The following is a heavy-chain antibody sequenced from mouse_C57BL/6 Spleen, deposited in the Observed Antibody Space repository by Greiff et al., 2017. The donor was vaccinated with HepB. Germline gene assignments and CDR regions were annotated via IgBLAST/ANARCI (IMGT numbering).Heavy chain of an antibody. CDR1: GYTFTSYT. J-gene: IGHJ4*01. CDR3: ARDYGSSSFYAMDY. Sequence: QVQLQQSGAELARPGASVKMSCKASGYTFTSYTMHWVKQRPGQGLEWIGYITPSSGYTKYNQKFKDKATLTADKSSSTAYMQLSSLTSEDSAVYYCARDYGSSSFYAMDYWGQGTSVTVSS. V-gene: IGHV1-4*01. CDR2: ITPSSGYT. D-gene: IGHD1-1*01.